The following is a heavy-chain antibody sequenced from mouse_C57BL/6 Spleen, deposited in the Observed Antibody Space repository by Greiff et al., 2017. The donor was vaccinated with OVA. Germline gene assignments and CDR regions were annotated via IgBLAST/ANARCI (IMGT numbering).Heavy chain of an antibody. CDR1: GYSITSGYY. CDR3: ARVRITTVEGYAMDY. CDR2: ISYDGSN. Sequence: EVKLQESGPGLVKPSQSLSLTCSVTGYSITSGYYWNWIRQFPGNKLEWMGYISYDGSNNYNPSLKNRISITRDTSTNQFFLKLNSVTTEDTATYYCARVRITTVEGYAMDYWGQGTSVTVSS. J-gene: IGHJ4*01. V-gene: IGHV3-6*01. D-gene: IGHD1-1*01.